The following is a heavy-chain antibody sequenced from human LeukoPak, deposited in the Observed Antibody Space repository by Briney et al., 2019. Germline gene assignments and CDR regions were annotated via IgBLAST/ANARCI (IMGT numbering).Heavy chain of an antibody. J-gene: IGHJ4*02. D-gene: IGHD6-19*01. CDR1: GYTLTELS. V-gene: IGHV1-24*01. CDR2: FDPEDGET. CDR3: AIGTVAGTGLQY. Sequence: GASVKVSCKVSGYTLTELSMHWVRQAPGKGLEWIGGFDPEDGETIYAQKFQGRVTMTEDTSTDTAYMELSSLRSEDTAVYYCAIGTVAGTGLQYWGQGTLVTVSS.